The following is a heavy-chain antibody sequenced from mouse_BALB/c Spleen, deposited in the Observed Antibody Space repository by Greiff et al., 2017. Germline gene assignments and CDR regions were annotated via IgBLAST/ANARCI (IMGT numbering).Heavy chain of an antibody. CDR2: IYPGDGDT. J-gene: IGHJ4*01. V-gene: IGHV1-87*01. D-gene: IGHD1-1*01. CDR1: GYTFTSYW. Sequence: QLQQSGAELARPGASVKLSCKASGYTFTSYWMQWVKQRPGQGLEWIGAIYPGDGDTRYTQKFKGKATLTADKSSSTAYMQLSSLASEDSAVYYCARPYYYGSSSYAMDYWGQGTSVTVSS. CDR3: ARPYYYGSSSYAMDY.